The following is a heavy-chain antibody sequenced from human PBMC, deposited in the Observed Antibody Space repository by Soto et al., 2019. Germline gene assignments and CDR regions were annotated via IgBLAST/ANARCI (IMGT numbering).Heavy chain of an antibody. J-gene: IGHJ4*02. CDR3: ARVEDYGVDY. V-gene: IGHV4-31*03. CDR1: GGSISSGGYY. Sequence: KTSETLSLTCTVSGGSISSGGYYWSWIRQHPGKGLEWIGYIYYSGSTYYNPSLKSRVTISVDTSKNQFSLKLSSVTAADTAAYYCARVEDYGVDYWGQGTLVTVSS. D-gene: IGHD4-17*01. CDR2: IYYSGST.